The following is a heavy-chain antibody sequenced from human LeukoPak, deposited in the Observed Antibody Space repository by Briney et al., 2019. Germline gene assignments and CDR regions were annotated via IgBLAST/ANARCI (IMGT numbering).Heavy chain of an antibody. D-gene: IGHD3-22*01. CDR3: AKYPLIGYYYVF. Sequence: PGGSLRLSCAASGFTFSSYSMNWVRQAPGKGLEWVSSISSSSSYIYYADSVKGRFTISRDNSKNTLYLQMNSLRAEDTAVYYCAKYPLIGYYYVFWGQGTLVTVSS. CDR2: ISSSSSYI. CDR1: GFTFSSYS. V-gene: IGHV3-21*04. J-gene: IGHJ4*02.